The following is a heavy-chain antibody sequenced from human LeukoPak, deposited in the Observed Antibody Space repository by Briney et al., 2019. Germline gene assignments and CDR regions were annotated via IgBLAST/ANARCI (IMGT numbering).Heavy chain of an antibody. CDR3: ARARSIAAAGADAFDI. J-gene: IGHJ3*02. CDR2: INPNSGGT. V-gene: IGHV1-2*02. D-gene: IGHD6-13*01. CDR1: GYTFTGYY. Sequence: ASVKVSCKASGYTFTGYYMHWVRQAPGQGLEWMGWINPNSGGTNYAQKFQGRVTMTRDTSISTAYMELSRLRSDDTAVYYCARARSIAAAGADAFDIWGQGTMVTVSS.